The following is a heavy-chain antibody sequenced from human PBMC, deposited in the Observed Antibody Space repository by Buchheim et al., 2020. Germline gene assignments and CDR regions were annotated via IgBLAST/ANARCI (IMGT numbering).Heavy chain of an antibody. CDR2: INHSGGT. D-gene: IGHD3-10*01. Sequence: QVQLQQWGAGLLKPSETLSLTCAVYGGSFSGYYWSWIRQPPGKGLEWIGEINHSGGTNYNPSLKSRVTISVDMSKNQFSLKLSSVTAAGTAVYYCARGYYYGSGSYYNVCYYYGMGVWGQGTT. CDR1: GGSFSGYY. V-gene: IGHV4-34*01. J-gene: IGHJ6*02. CDR3: ARGYYYGSGSYYNVCYYYGMGV.